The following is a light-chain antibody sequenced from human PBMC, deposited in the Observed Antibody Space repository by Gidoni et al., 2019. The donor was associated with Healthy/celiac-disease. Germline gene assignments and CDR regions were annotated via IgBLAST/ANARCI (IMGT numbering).Light chain of an antibody. J-gene: IGKJ3*01. V-gene: IGKV3-20*01. CDR3: QQYGSSPPVT. Sequence: ETAFTQSPGNLSLSPGERATLSCRASQSVSSSYLAWYQQKPGQEPRLLIYGASSRATGIPDRCSGSRSGTEVTLTISRLEAEDFAVYYCQQYGSSPPVTFGPGTKVDIK. CDR2: GAS. CDR1: QSVSSSY.